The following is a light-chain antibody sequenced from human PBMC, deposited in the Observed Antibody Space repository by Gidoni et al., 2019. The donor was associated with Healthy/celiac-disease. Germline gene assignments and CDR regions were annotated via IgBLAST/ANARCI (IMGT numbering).Light chain of an antibody. V-gene: IGKV1-13*02. Sequence: AIPLAQSPSSLSASVGDRVTITCRASQGISSALAWYQQKPGKAPKLLIYDASSLESGVPSRFGGSGSGTDFTLTISSLQPEDFATYYCQQFNSYPLTFGQGTRLEIK. CDR1: QGISSA. CDR3: QQFNSYPLT. CDR2: DAS. J-gene: IGKJ5*01.